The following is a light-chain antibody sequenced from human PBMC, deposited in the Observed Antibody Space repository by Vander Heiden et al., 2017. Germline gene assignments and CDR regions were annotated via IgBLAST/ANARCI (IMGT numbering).Light chain of an antibody. Sequence: QSALTQPRSVSGSPGQSVTISCTGTSSDVGGYNYVSWYQQHPGKAPKLMIYDVAQRPSGVPDRFSGSKSGNTAFLTISGLQAEDEADYYCCSYAGSYVYVFGTGTTVTVL. CDR3: CSYAGSYVYV. V-gene: IGLV2-11*01. J-gene: IGLJ1*01. CDR1: SSDVGGYNY. CDR2: DVA.